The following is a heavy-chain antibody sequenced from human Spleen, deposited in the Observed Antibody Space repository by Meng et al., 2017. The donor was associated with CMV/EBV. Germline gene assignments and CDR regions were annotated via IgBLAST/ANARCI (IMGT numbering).Heavy chain of an antibody. CDR1: GFTFSSYW. D-gene: IGHD1-14*01. CDR3: ARWDRTWIDGFDV. CDR2: IYYSGST. J-gene: IGHJ3*01. V-gene: IGHV4-59*01. Sequence: ESLKISCAASGFTFSSYWMSWVRQAPGKGLEWIGYIYYSGSTNYKPSLKSRVTISVDTSKNEFSLTMTSVTAADTAVYYCARWDRTWIDGFDVWGQGTAVTVSS.